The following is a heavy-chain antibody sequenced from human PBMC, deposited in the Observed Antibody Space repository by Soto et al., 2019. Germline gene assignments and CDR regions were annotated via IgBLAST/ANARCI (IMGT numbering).Heavy chain of an antibody. V-gene: IGHV1-2*02. J-gene: IGHJ4*02. CDR3: AKANSGDDDEFDY. Sequence: QVQLVQSGAEVKKPGASVKVSCKASGYTFTCYYMHWVRQAPGQGLEWMGWSNPKSGGTYYAQKFQGRVTMTRDTSSSSAYMELSSLRSDDTAVYYCAKANSGDDDEFDYWGQGTQVTVSS. D-gene: IGHD5-12*01. CDR2: SNPKSGGT. CDR1: GYTFTCYY.